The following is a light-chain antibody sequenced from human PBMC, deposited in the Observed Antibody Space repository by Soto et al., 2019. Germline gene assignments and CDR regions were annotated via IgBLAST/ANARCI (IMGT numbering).Light chain of an antibody. CDR1: QSVRSS. Sequence: EIVMMQSPGTLSVSPGERATLFCMASQSVRSSLAWYQQKPGQAPRLFIYDASTRATGIPARFSGSGSGTEFTLTISSLQSEDCAIYYCQQYHTWPITFGGGTKVDIK. J-gene: IGKJ4*01. V-gene: IGKV3-15*01. CDR3: QQYHTWPIT. CDR2: DAS.